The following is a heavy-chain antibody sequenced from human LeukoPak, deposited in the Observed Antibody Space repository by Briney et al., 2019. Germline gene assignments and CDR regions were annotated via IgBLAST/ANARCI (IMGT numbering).Heavy chain of an antibody. CDR3: ARLAARPWSDY. J-gene: IGHJ4*02. CDR2: IIPILGIA. D-gene: IGHD6-6*01. Sequence: GASVKVSCKASGGTFSSYAISWVRQAPGQGLEWMGRIIPILGIANYAQKFQGRVTITADKSTSTAYMELSSLRSEDTAVYYCARLAARPWSDYWGQGTLVTVSS. CDR1: GGTFSSYA. V-gene: IGHV1-69*04.